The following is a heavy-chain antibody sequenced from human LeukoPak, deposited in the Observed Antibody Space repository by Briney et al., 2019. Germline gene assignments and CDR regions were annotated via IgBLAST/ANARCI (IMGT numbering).Heavy chain of an antibody. CDR1: GGSISSSSYY. Sequence: NPSETLSLTCTVSGGSISSSSYYWGWIRQPPGKGLEWIGSIYYSGSTYYNPSLKSRVTISVDTSKNQFSLKLSSVTAADTAVYYCALGYYDSSAGAFDIWGQGTMVTVSS. V-gene: IGHV4-39*07. CDR2: IYYSGST. J-gene: IGHJ3*02. CDR3: ALGYYDSSAGAFDI. D-gene: IGHD3-22*01.